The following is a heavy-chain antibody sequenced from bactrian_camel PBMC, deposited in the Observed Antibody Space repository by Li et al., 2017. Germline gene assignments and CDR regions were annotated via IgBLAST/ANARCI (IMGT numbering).Heavy chain of an antibody. CDR2: IVTLGGTT. V-gene: IGHV3S54*01. CDR3: AVSTERVLLQCEYNY. CDR1: GSIDGTNC. D-gene: IGHD2*01. J-gene: IGHJ4*01. Sequence: HVQLVESGGGSVQAGGSLRLSCEVSGSIDGTNCIGWFRQCPGKEREGVAAIVTLGGTTYYDDSVTGRFTISQDNAKKTTYLQMDHLRTEDTAMYYCAVSTERVLLQCEYNYWGQGTQVTVS.